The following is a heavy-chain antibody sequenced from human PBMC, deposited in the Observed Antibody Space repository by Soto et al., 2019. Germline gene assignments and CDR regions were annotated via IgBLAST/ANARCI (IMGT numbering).Heavy chain of an antibody. CDR2: IFSVDEK. J-gene: IGHJ4*02. D-gene: IGHD2-2*01. CDR3: ARIRGGYDYFDY. V-gene: IGHV2-26*01. Sequence: QVTLKESGPVLVRPTETLTLTCTVSGFSLSDDTTGVSWIRQPPGKTLEWLAHIFSVDEKSYTTSLRRRLTISKDTSKSRVVLTMTNMDPVDTATYFCARIRGGYDYFDYWGQGVLVTVSS. CDR1: GFSLSDDTTG.